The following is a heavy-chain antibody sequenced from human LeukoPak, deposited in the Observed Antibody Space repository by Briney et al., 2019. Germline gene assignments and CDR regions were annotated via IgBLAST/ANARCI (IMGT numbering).Heavy chain of an antibody. CDR1: GYTFTSYD. J-gene: IGHJ4*02. CDR2: MNPNSGNT. Sequence: GASVTVSCKASGYTFTSYDINWVRQAPGQGLEWMGWMNPNSGNTGYAQKFQGRVTMTRNTSISTAYMELSSLRSEDTAMYYCAMRKPYDSSGPFDYWGQGTLVTVSS. D-gene: IGHD3-22*01. V-gene: IGHV1-8*01. CDR3: AMRKPYDSSGPFDY.